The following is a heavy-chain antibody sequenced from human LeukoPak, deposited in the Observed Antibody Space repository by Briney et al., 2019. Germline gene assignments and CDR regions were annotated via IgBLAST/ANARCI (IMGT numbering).Heavy chain of an antibody. CDR2: IYYSGST. J-gene: IGHJ4*02. V-gene: IGHV4-59*01. Sequence: PSETLSLTCTVSGGSISSYYWSWIRQPPGKGLEGIGYIYYSGSTNYNPSLKSRATISVDTSKNQFSLKLSSVTAADTAVYYCARGSSGKDDSSGYYRYWGQGTLVTVSS. D-gene: IGHD3-22*01. CDR3: ARGSSGKDDSSGYYRY. CDR1: GGSISSYY.